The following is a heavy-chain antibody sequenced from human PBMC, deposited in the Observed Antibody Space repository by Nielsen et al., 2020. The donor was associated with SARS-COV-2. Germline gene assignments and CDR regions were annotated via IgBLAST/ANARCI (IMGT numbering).Heavy chain of an antibody. D-gene: IGHD3-10*02. V-gene: IGHV1-18*04. Sequence: ASVKVSCKTFGYTFSDYYIHWVRQAPGQGLEWMGWISAYNGNTKYAQNFQGRVTLTTDTSTTTGYMELRALRSDDTAVYYCARGTLYYDRGPDIWGQGTMVTVSS. CDR1: GYTFSDYY. CDR3: ARGTLYYDRGPDI. CDR2: ISAYNGNT. J-gene: IGHJ3*02.